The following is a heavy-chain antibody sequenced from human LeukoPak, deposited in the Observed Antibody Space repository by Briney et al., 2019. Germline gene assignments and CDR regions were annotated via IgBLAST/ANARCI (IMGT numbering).Heavy chain of an antibody. J-gene: IGHJ4*02. CDR2: IKSKIDGGTT. Sequence: GGSLRLSCAAFRFTFSDAWMTWVRQAPGKGLEWVGRIKSKIDGGTTDYAAPVKGRFTISRDDSRDTLYLQMNSLITEDTAVYFCATGVGANTFIPYWGQGTLVTVSS. CDR3: ATGVGANTFIPY. D-gene: IGHD1-26*01. V-gene: IGHV3-15*01. CDR1: RFTFSDAW.